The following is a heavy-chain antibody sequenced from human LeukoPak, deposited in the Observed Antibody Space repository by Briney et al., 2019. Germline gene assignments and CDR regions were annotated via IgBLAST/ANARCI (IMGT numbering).Heavy chain of an antibody. CDR1: GFTFSSYW. CDR2: IKQEGSEK. J-gene: IGHJ4*02. CDR3: ARRIYGSGSPNFDF. Sequence: GGSLRLSCAASGFTFSSYWMSWVRQASGKGLEWVASIKQEGSEKYYVDSVKGRFTTSRDNANNSLYLQMNSLRAEDTAVYYCARRIYGSGSPNFDFWGQGTLVTVSS. D-gene: IGHD3-10*01. V-gene: IGHV3-7*03.